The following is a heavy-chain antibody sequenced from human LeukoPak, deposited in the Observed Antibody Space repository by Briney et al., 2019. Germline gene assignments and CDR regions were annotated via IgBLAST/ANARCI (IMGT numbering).Heavy chain of an antibody. V-gene: IGHV1-46*01. CDR3: AGRAGTTGAIDC. D-gene: IGHD1-7*01. CDR1: GYTFISYY. CDR2: INPNGGGT. J-gene: IGHJ4*02. Sequence: ASVSVSCKASGYTFISYYTHWVRQARGQGPEWMGLINPNGGGTIYAQKFQGRFGMTSDTSTATFYMDLSSLTSDDTAIYYCAGRAGTTGAIDCWGQGTLVTVSS.